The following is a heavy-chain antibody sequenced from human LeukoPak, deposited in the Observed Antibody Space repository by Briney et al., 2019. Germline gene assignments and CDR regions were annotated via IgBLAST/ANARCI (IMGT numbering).Heavy chain of an antibody. CDR1: GGSISSSSYY. D-gene: IGHD4-11*01. J-gene: IGHJ4*02. V-gene: IGHV4-39*01. Sequence: SETLSLTCTVSGGSISSSSYYWGWIRQPPRKGLEWIGSIYYSGSTYYNPSLKSRVTISVDTSKNQFSLKLSSVTAADTAVYYCASHDIFVRNYLGGFDYWGQGTLVTVSS. CDR3: ASHDIFVRNYLGGFDY. CDR2: IYYSGST.